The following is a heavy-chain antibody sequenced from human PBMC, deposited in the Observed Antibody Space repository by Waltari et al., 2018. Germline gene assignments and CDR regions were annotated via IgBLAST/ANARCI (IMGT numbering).Heavy chain of an antibody. Sequence: VQLHQWGAGLLKPSETLSLTCGAPAGSLKDHYWTWIRQPPGKGLEWIGEIHHSGTTDYNPSLNSRLTMSVDTSKKQISLKMSSVTAADTAVYYCARGDLHYGSSGFFYWGQGALVTVSS. D-gene: IGHD3-22*01. J-gene: IGHJ4*02. V-gene: IGHV4-34*01. CDR2: IHHSGTT. CDR1: AGSLKDHY. CDR3: ARGDLHYGSSGFFY.